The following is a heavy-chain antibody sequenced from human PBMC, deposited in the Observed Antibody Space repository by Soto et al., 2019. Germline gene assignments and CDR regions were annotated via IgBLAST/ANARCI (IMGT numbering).Heavy chain of an antibody. CDR2: INAGNGNT. Sequence: SVKVSCKASGYTFTSYAMHWVRQAPGQRLEWMGWINAGNGNTKYSQKFQGRVTITRDTSASTAYMELSSLRSEDTAVYYCARIYYDSSGYHPLDYWGQGTLVTVSS. CDR3: ARIYYDSSGYHPLDY. D-gene: IGHD3-22*01. V-gene: IGHV1-3*01. J-gene: IGHJ4*02. CDR1: GYTFTSYA.